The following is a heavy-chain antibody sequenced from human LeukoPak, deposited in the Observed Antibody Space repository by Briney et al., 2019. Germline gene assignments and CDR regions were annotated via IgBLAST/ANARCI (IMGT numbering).Heavy chain of an antibody. V-gene: IGHV3-30*18. J-gene: IGHJ4*02. CDR2: ISYDGSNK. D-gene: IGHD2-15*01. CDR3: AKGSMGRCSGDSCYSVY. CDR1: GFTFSNYG. Sequence: GGSLRLSCAASGFTFSNYGMHWVRQAPGKGLEWVAVISYDGSNKYYADSVKGRFTISRDNSKNTLYLQMNSLRVEDTAVYYCAKGSMGRCSGDSCYSVYWGQGTLVTVSS.